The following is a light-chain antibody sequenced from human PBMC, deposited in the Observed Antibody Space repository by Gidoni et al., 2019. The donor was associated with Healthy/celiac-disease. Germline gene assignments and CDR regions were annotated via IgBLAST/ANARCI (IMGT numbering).Light chain of an antibody. CDR2: DAS. Sequence: DIQMTQSPSSLSASVGDRITITCQASHDISNYLNWYQQKPGKAPKLLIYDASNLETGVPSRFSGSGSGTDFTFTISSLQPEDIATYYCQQYDYLPFTFXPXTKVDIK. V-gene: IGKV1-33*01. J-gene: IGKJ3*01. CDR1: HDISNY. CDR3: QQYDYLPFT.